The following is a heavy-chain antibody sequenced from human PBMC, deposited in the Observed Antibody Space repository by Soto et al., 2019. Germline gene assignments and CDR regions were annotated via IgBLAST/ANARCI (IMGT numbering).Heavy chain of an antibody. CDR1: GGSISSGGYS. CDR2: IYHSGST. D-gene: IGHD3-3*01. Sequence: SETLSLTCDVSGGSISSGGYSWSWIRQPPGKGLEWIGNIYHSGSTYYNPSLKSRVTISVDTSKNQFSLKLSSVTAADTAVYYCARVELGSDAGSGYHDYWGQGTLVTVSS. J-gene: IGHJ4*02. V-gene: IGHV4-30-2*01. CDR3: ARVELGSDAGSGYHDY.